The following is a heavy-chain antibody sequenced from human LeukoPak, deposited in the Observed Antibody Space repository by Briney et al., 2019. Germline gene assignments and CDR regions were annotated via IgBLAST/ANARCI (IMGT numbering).Heavy chain of an antibody. Sequence: PSETLSLTCTVSGGSISTSYWSWLRQSAGMGLEWIGRIYVTGRTNYNPSLESRVTVSLDTSKNQFSLKLSSVTAADTAVYYCASYVEPNWFDPWGQGTLVTVSS. CDR1: GGSISTSY. J-gene: IGHJ5*02. D-gene: IGHD1-14*01. V-gene: IGHV4-4*07. CDR3: ASYVEPNWFDP. CDR2: IYVTGRT.